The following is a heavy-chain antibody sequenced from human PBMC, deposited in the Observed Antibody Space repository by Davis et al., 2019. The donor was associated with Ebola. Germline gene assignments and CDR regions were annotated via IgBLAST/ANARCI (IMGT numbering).Heavy chain of an antibody. V-gene: IGHV4-59*01. Sequence: MPSETLSLTCTVSGGSTRSYYWTWIRQPPGKGLEWIGYIYYSGSTNYNPSLKSRVTISVDTSKNQFSLKLSSVTAADTAVYYCARLHSNSGLDYWGQGTLVTVSS. J-gene: IGHJ4*02. CDR1: GGSTRSYY. CDR2: IYYSGST. CDR3: ARLHSNSGLDY. D-gene: IGHD4-11*01.